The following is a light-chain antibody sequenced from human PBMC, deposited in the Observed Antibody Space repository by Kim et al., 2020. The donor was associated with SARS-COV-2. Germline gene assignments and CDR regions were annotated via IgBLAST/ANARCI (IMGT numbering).Light chain of an antibody. CDR1: QDSNNY. J-gene: IGKJ4*01. CDR2: DAS. V-gene: IGKV1-33*01. CDR3: DQYDDFT. Sequence: DIQLTQSPSSLSASVGDSVTITCRTDQDSNNYLNWYQHTPGKVPNLLIYDASNLEKGVPSRFSGRGSGTHFTLTINDLRPEDVGTYYCDQYDDFTFGGGTKVDIK.